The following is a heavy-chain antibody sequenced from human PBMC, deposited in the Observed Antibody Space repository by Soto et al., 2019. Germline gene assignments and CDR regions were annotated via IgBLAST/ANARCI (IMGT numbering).Heavy chain of an antibody. D-gene: IGHD6-13*01. CDR1: GGSISSYY. CDR2: IYYSGST. Sequence: SETLSLTCTVSGGSISSYYWSWIRQPPGKGLEWIGYIYYSGSTNYNPSLKSRVTISVDKSKNQFSLKLSSVTAADTAVYYCARGVFYGSSWFTVGMDVWGQGTTVTVSS. J-gene: IGHJ6*02. V-gene: IGHV4-59*12. CDR3: ARGVFYGSSWFTVGMDV.